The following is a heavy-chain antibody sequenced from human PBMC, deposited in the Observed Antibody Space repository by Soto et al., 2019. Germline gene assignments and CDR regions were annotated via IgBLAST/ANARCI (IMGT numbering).Heavy chain of an antibody. J-gene: IGHJ1*01. CDR2: INHSGST. V-gene: IGHV4-34*01. CDR3: ARGLTPILTYYYDSSRFLH. CDR1: GGSSSGYY. D-gene: IGHD3-22*01. Sequence: SETLSLTCAVYGGSSSGYYWSWIRQPPGKGLEWIGEINHSGSTNYNPSLKSRVTISVDTSKNQFSLKLSSVTAADTAVYYCARGLTPILTYYYDSSRFLHWGQGTLVAVYS.